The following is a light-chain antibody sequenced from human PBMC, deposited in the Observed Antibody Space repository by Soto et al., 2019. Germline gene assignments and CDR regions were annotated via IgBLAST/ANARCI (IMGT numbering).Light chain of an antibody. CDR2: AAS. Sequence: IVMTQSPVTLSISPGESATLSCWASQSISGQLAWYQQKPGQAPRLLIYAASTRATGIPARFSGSGSGTFFTLTISSLQSEDFSVYYCQQYNNWPLTFGGGTKVEIK. CDR3: QQYNNWPLT. CDR1: QSISGQ. V-gene: IGKV3-15*01. J-gene: IGKJ4*01.